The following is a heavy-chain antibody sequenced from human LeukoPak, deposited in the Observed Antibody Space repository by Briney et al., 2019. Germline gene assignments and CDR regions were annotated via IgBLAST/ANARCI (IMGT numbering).Heavy chain of an antibody. Sequence: GASVKVSCKASGYSFTGYYIHWVRQAPGQGLEWMGWINPNSGGTNYAQKFQGRVTMTRDTSISTAYMELSRLRSDDTAVYYCAREGSSGYYRFDPWGQGTLVTVSS. CDR2: INPNSGGT. D-gene: IGHD3-22*01. CDR1: GYSFTGYY. CDR3: AREGSSGYYRFDP. V-gene: IGHV1-2*02. J-gene: IGHJ5*02.